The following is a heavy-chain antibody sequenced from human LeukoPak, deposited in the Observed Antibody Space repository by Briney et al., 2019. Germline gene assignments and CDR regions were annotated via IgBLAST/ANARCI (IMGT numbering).Heavy chain of an antibody. CDR2: IYYSGST. CDR3: SGRRGYYYGMDV. V-gene: IGHV4-31*03. J-gene: IGHJ6*02. CDR1: GGSISSGGYY. Sequence: SETLSLTCTVSGGSISSGGYYWSWIRQHPGKGLEWIGYIYYSGSTYYNPSLKSRFTISVDTSKNQFSLKLSSVTAADTAVYYCSGRRGYYYGMDVWGQGTTVTVSS.